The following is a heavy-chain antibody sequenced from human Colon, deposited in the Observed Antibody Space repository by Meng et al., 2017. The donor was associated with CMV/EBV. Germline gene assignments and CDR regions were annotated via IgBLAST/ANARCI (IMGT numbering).Heavy chain of an antibody. CDR1: GFSFEDYG. CDR3: ATDQCSRIQICDAFDI. D-gene: IGHD5-18*01. Sequence: GESLKISCEASGFSFEDYGMSWVRQVPGKGLEWVSGINWKGGSTGYADSVKGRFTISRDNAKSSLYLQMNSLRAEDTAVYYCATDQCSRIQICDAFDIWGLGTKVTVSS. V-gene: IGHV3-20*04. J-gene: IGHJ3*02. CDR2: INWKGGST.